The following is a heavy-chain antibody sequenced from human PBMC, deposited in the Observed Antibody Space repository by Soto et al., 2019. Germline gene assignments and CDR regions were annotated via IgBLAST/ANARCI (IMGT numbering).Heavy chain of an antibody. CDR1: GGTFSSYA. J-gene: IGHJ6*02. Sequence: QVQLVQSGAEVKKPGSSVKVSCKASGGTFSSYAISWVRQAPGQGLEWMGGIIPIFGTANYAQKFQGRVTITAEESTSTAYMELSSLRSEDTAVYYCARVSGGSGSAAYYYGMDVWGQGTTVTVSS. D-gene: IGHD3-10*01. V-gene: IGHV1-69*01. CDR3: ARVSGGSGSAAYYYGMDV. CDR2: IIPIFGTA.